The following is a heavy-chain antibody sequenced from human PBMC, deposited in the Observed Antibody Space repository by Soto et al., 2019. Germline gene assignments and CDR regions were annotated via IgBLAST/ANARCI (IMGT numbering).Heavy chain of an antibody. CDR1: GGSFSGYY. D-gene: IGHD5-12*01. V-gene: IGHV4-34*01. CDR3: VIVATRKGWFDP. Sequence: SETLSLTCAVYGGSFSGYYWSWIRQPPGKGPEWIGEINHSGSTNYNPSLKSRVTISVDTSKNQFSLKLSSVTAADTAVYYCVIVATRKGWFDPWGQGTLVTVSS. CDR2: INHSGST. J-gene: IGHJ5*02.